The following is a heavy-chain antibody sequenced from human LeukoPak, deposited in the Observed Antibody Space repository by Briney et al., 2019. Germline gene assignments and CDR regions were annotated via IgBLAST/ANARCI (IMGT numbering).Heavy chain of an antibody. D-gene: IGHD2-15*01. CDR2: ISSSSSYI. CDR3: VRDNPKCCGVVPANIDDF. V-gene: IGHV3-21*01. Sequence: PGGSLRLSCAASGFTFSSYSMNWVRQAPGKGLEWVSSISSSSSYIYYADSVRGRFTAFRDNAKNSLYLQMHSLRAEDTAVYYCVRDNPKCCGVVPANIDDFWGQGTLVTVSS. J-gene: IGHJ4*02. CDR1: GFTFSSYS.